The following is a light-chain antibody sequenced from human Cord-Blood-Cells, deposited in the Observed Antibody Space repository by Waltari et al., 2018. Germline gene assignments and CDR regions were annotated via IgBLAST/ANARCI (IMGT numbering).Light chain of an antibody. J-gene: IGLJ3*02. CDR3: SSYTSSSTWV. Sequence: QSALTQPASVSGYPGQSITISCTGTSRDVGGYNYVSWYQQHPGKAPKLMIYDVSKRPSGVSNRFSGSKSGNTASLTISGLQAEDEADYYCSSYTSSSTWVFGGGTKLTVL. CDR2: DVS. CDR1: SRDVGGYNY. V-gene: IGLV2-14*01.